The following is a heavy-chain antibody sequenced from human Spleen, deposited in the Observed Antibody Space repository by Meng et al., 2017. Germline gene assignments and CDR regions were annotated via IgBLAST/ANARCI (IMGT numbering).Heavy chain of an antibody. V-gene: IGHV4-39*07. CDR1: GGSISSSSYY. Sequence: SETLSLTCTVSGGSISSSSYYWGWIRQPPGKGLEWIGSIYYSGSTYYNPSLKSRVTISVDTSKNQFSLKLSSVTAADTAVYYCASAGGYDLGGNFDYWGQGTLVTVSS. CDR3: ASAGGYDLGGNFDY. J-gene: IGHJ4*02. D-gene: IGHD5-12*01. CDR2: IYYSGST.